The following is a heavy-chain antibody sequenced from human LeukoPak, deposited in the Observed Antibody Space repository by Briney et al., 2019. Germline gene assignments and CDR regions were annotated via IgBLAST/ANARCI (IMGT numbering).Heavy chain of an antibody. CDR2: IYYSGST. CDR1: GGSISSGGYY. CDR3: ARVPNGDYVGYYFDY. Sequence: SETLSLTCTVSGGSISSGGYYWSWIRQHPGKGLEWIGYIYYSGSTYYNPSLKSRVTISVDTSKNQFSLKLSSVTAADTAVYYCARVPNGDYVGYYFDYWGQGTLVTVSS. V-gene: IGHV4-31*03. J-gene: IGHJ4*02. D-gene: IGHD4-17*01.